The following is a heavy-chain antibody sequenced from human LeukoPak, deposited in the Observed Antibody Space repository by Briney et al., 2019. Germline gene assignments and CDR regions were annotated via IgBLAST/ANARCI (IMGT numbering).Heavy chain of an antibody. J-gene: IGHJ6*03. V-gene: IGHV3-9*03. D-gene: IGHD3-3*01. CDR2: ISWNSGSI. CDR3: AKAGTYYDFWRYMDV. CDR1: GFTFDDYA. Sequence: GGSLRLSCAASGFTFDDYAMHWVRQAPGKGLDWVSGISWNSGSIGYADSVKGRFTISRDNAKNSLYLQMNSLRAEDMALYYCAKAGTYYDFWRYMDVWGKGTTVTVSS.